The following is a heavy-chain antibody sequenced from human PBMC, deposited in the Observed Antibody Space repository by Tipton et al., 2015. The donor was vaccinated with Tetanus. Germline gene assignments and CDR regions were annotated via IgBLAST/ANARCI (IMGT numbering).Heavy chain of an antibody. CDR3: ARSGFYGSGLKYYYGMDV. CDR2: MSYDGTNE. Sequence: SLRLSCVGSRFTFSSYAFTWVRQTPGKGLEGVAIMSYDGTNEYYAKSVKGRFTISRDNSKNTVYLQMNSLRPEDTAVYYCARSGFYGSGLKYYYGMDVWGQGTTVTASS. D-gene: IGHD3-10*01. CDR1: RFTFSSYA. J-gene: IGHJ6*02. V-gene: IGHV3-30-3*01.